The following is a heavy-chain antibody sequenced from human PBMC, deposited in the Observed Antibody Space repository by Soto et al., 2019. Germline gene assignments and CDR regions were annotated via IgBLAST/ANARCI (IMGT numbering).Heavy chain of an antibody. CDR2: INSDGSST. D-gene: IGHD2-2*01. V-gene: IGHV3-74*01. CDR3: ARDEVVPAYYYYYMDV. CDR1: GFTFSSYW. Sequence: GGSLRLSCAASGFTFSSYWMHWVRQAPGKGLVWVSRINSDGSSTSYADSVKGRFTISRDNAKNTLYLQMNSLRAEDTAVYYCARDEVVPAYYYYYMDVWGKGTTVTVSS. J-gene: IGHJ6*03.